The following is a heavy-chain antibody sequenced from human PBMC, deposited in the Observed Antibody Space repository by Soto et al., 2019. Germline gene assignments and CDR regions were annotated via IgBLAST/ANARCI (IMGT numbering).Heavy chain of an antibody. V-gene: IGHV3-30-3*01. D-gene: IGHD3-10*01. CDR2: ITNDGGTK. J-gene: IGHJ4*02. CDR1: GFTFSTYN. CDR3: ATAGSEDY. Sequence: GGSLRLSCEGSGFTFSTYNMDWVRQAPGKGLEWVADITNDGGTKYYADSVKGRFTISRDNSKNTLYLQMNSLRAEDTAVYYCATAGSEDYWGQGTLVTVSS.